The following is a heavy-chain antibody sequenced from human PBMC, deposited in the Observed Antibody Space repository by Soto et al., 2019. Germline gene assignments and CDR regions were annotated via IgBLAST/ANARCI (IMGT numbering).Heavy chain of an antibody. V-gene: IGHV3-43*02. CDR2: ISGDGGST. J-gene: IGHJ6*02. D-gene: IGHD4-4*01. Sequence: GESLKISCAASGFTFDDYAMHWVRQAPGKGLEWVSLISGDGGSTYYADSVKGRFTISRDNSKNSLYLQMNSLRTEDTALYYCAKTFYSNYYYYGMDVWGQGTTVTVSS. CDR3: AKTFYSNYYYYGMDV. CDR1: GFTFDDYA.